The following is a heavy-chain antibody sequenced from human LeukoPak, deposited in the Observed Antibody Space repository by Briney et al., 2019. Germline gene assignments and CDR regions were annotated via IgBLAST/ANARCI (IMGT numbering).Heavy chain of an antibody. CDR3: ARNPTVGANRWFDY. D-gene: IGHD1-26*01. CDR1: GYSISNGYY. Sequence: SETLSLTCTVSGYSISNGYYWGWIRPPPGKGLEWIGSIYHSGSTYHNPSLKSRVTISVDMSKNQFSLKLTSVTAADTAIYYCARNPTVGANRWFDYWGQGTLVTVSS. J-gene: IGHJ4*02. V-gene: IGHV4-38-2*02. CDR2: IYHSGST.